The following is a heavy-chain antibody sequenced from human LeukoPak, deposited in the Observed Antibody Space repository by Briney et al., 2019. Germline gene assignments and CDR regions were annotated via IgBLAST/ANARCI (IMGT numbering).Heavy chain of an antibody. CDR2: IFGGGGNP. Sequence: PGGSLRLSCAASGFTFTSYAMYWVRQAPGKGLEWVSGIFGGGGNPHYADSVKGRFTISRDNYQNTVYLQMNSLRAEDTAVYYCAKTTTGYSSGRYPGWPVDYWGQGTLVTVSS. V-gene: IGHV3-23*01. CDR3: AKTTTGYSSGRYPGWPVDY. D-gene: IGHD6-19*01. CDR1: GFTFTSYA. J-gene: IGHJ4*02.